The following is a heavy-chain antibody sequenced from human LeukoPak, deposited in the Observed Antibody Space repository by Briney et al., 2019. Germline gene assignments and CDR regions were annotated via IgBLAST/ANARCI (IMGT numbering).Heavy chain of an antibody. V-gene: IGHV1-18*01. CDR2: VSAYSGNT. Sequence: ASVKVSCKASGYTFTNYAVSWLRQAPGQTLEWMGWVSAYSGNTNYAQNFHDRLTMTTDTSTGTAYMELRSLTSEDTAVYYCAREGRLMSDTTVHPWGQGTLVTVSP. CDR1: GYTFTNYA. J-gene: IGHJ5*02. CDR3: AREGRLMSDTTVHP. D-gene: IGHD2/OR15-2a*01.